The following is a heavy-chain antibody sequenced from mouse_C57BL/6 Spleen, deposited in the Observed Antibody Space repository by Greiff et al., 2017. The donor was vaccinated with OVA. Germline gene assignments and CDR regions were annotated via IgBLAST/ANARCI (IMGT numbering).Heavy chain of an antibody. J-gene: IGHJ2*01. V-gene: IGHV7-3*01. D-gene: IGHD4-1*01. CDR2: IRNKANGYTT. Sequence: EVKVEESGGGLVQPGGSLSLSCAASGFTFTDYYMSWVRQPPGKALEWLGFIRNKANGYTTEYSASVKGRFTISRDNSQSILYLQMNALRAEDSATYYCARSSLGRDFDYWGQGTTLTVSS. CDR1: GFTFTDYY. CDR3: ARSSLGRDFDY.